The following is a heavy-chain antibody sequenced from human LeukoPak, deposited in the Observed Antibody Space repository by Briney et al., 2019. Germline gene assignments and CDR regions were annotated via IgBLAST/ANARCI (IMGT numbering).Heavy chain of an antibody. J-gene: IGHJ4*02. CDR3: ARDEGIIRFLEWSPRDYFNY. CDR1: GFTFSSYA. D-gene: IGHD3-3*01. V-gene: IGHV3-30-3*01. Sequence: PGGSLRLSCAASGFTFSSYAMHWVRQAPGKGLEWVAVISYDGSNKYYADSVKGRFTISRDNSKNTLYLQMNSLRAEDTAVYYCARDEGIIRFLEWSPRDYFNYWGQGTLVTVSS. CDR2: ISYDGSNK.